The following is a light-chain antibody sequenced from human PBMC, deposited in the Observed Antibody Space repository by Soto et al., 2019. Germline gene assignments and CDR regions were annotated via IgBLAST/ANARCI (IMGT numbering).Light chain of an antibody. V-gene: IGKV3-20*01. CDR3: QQYGRT. J-gene: IGKJ1*01. CDR1: QSVSSY. Sequence: EIVLPQSPATLSLSPGATSSLSCRASQSVSSYLAWYQQKPGQAPRLLIYGASCRATGIPDRFSGSGSGTDFTLTISRLEPEDFAVYYCQQYGRTFGQGTKVDIK. CDR2: GAS.